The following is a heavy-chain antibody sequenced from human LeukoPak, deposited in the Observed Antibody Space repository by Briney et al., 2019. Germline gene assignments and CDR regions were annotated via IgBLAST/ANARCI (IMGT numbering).Heavy chain of an antibody. CDR3: ARDFSPLVVGYYFDY. CDR2: ISGSGGST. CDR1: GFTFSKYG. J-gene: IGHJ4*02. Sequence: GGSLRLSCAASGFTFSKYGMSWVRQAPGKGLECVSGISGSGGSTYYADSVKGQFTISRDNAKNTLYLQMNSLRAEDTSVYYCARDFSPLVVGYYFDYWGQGTLVTVSS. D-gene: IGHD3-22*01. V-gene: IGHV3-23*01.